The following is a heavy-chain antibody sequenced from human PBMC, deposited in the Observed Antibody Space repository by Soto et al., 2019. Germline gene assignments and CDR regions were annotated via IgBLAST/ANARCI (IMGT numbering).Heavy chain of an antibody. CDR3: AVYSAPPECISSWRIGSYDYGMDV. Sequence: GASVKVSCKASGYTFTSYGISWVRQAPGQGLEWMGWISAYHGNTNYAQKLQGRVTMTTDTSTSTAYTELRSLRSDDTAVYHCAVYSAPPECISSWRIGSYDYGMDVWRRGTTVTVSS. CDR1: GYTFTSYG. V-gene: IGHV1-18*01. CDR2: ISAYHGNT. D-gene: IGHD6-13*01. J-gene: IGHJ6*02.